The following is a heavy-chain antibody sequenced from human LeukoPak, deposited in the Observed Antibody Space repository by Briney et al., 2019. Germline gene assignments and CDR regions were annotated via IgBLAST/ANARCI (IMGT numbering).Heavy chain of an antibody. CDR2: IYTSGST. V-gene: IGHV4-4*07. CDR3: ARGPPPRTIFGVVGYFDY. CDR1: GGSISSYY. J-gene: IGHJ4*02. D-gene: IGHD3-3*01. Sequence: SETLSLTCTVSGGSISSYYWSWIRQPAGKGLEWIGRIYTSGSTNYNPSLKSRVTISVDTSKNQFSLKLSSVTAADTAVYYCARGPPPRTIFGVVGYFDYWGQGTLVTVSS.